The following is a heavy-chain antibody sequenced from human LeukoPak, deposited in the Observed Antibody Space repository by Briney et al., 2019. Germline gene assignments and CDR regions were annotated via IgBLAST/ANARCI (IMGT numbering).Heavy chain of an antibody. CDR3: ARDLRLRLMAGGY. Sequence: ASVTVSCKASGYTFTAYYMHWVRQAPGHGLEWMGWINPNSGGTNYAQKFQGRVTMTRDTSISTAYMELSRLRSDDTAVYYCARDLRLRLMAGGYWGQGTLVSVS. CDR2: INPNSGGT. D-gene: IGHD5-12*01. V-gene: IGHV1-2*02. J-gene: IGHJ4*02. CDR1: GYTFTAYY.